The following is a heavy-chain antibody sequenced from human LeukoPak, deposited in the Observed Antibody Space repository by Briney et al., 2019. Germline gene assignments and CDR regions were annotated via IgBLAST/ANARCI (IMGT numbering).Heavy chain of an antibody. Sequence: GASVKVSCKASGYTFTSYGISWVRQAPGQGLEWMGWISAYNGNTNYAQKFQGRVTITEDESTSTAYMELSSLRSEDTAVYYCARDRPGRYCSSNSCYTASPFDPWGQGTLVTVSS. CDR1: GYTFTSYG. J-gene: IGHJ5*02. V-gene: IGHV1-18*01. CDR2: ISAYNGNT. CDR3: ARDRPGRYCSSNSCYTASPFDP. D-gene: IGHD2-2*02.